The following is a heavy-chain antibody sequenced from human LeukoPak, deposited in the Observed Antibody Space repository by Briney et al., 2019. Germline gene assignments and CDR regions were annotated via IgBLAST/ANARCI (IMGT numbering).Heavy chain of an antibody. CDR3: AREECSSSSCYTFDH. V-gene: IGHV3-48*01. D-gene: IGHD2-2*02. J-gene: IGHJ4*02. Sequence: QPGGSLRLSCAASGFTFSSYSMNWVRQAPGKGLEWVSYISSSSSTIYYADSVKGRLTISRDNSKNTLYLQMNSLRAEDTAVYYYAREECSSSSCYTFDHWGQGTLVTVSS. CDR2: ISSSSSTI. CDR1: GFTFSSYS.